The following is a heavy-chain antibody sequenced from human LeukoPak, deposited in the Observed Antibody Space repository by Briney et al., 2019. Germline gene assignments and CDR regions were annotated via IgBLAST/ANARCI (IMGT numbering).Heavy chain of an antibody. CDR1: GYTFTTYS. D-gene: IGHD4-17*01. Sequence: ASVKVSCKASGYTFTTYSMHWVRQAPGRGLGWMGIIDPAGGGTTYAQKFQGRVTMTRDTSTTTVYMELSSLRSEDTAVYYCARAPDGTTVTATPLDVWGQGTTVTVSS. CDR2: IDPAGGGT. V-gene: IGHV1-46*01. J-gene: IGHJ6*02. CDR3: ARAPDGTTVTATPLDV.